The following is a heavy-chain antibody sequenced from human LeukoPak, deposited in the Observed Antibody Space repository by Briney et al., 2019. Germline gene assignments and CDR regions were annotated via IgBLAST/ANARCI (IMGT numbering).Heavy chain of an antibody. V-gene: IGHV3-30-3*02. Sequence: GGSLRLSCAASGFTFSNYAMNWVRQAPGKGLEWVAIISYHGRSVDYADSVKGRFTMSRDNSKNTLSLQMNSLRAEDTVVYYCAKDRGYCSGGNCYNQYGMDVWGQGTTVTVSS. J-gene: IGHJ6*02. CDR3: AKDRGYCSGGNCYNQYGMDV. D-gene: IGHD2-15*01. CDR1: GFTFSNYA. CDR2: ISYHGRSV.